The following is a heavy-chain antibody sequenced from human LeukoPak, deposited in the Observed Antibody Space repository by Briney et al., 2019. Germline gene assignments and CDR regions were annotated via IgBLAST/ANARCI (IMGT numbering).Heavy chain of an antibody. V-gene: IGHV1-18*01. CDR1: GYTFTSYG. Sequence: ASVKVSCKASGYTFTSYGISWVRQAPGQGLEWMGWISAYNGNTNYAQKLQGRVTMTTDTSTSTAYMELSSLRSEDTAVYYCARRAPEWLVRGADAFDIWGQGTMVTVSS. CDR2: ISAYNGNT. CDR3: ARRAPEWLVRGADAFDI. D-gene: IGHD6-19*01. J-gene: IGHJ3*02.